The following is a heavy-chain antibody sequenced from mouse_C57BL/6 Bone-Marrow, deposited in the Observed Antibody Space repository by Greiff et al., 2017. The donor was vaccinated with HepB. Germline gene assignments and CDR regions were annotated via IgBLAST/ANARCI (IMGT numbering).Heavy chain of an antibody. CDR1: GYTFTSYW. CDR2: IYPGSGST. Sequence: QVQLQQPGAELVKPGASVKMSCKASGYTFTSYWITWVKQRPGQGLEWIGDIYPGSGSTNYNEKFKRKATLTVDTSSSTAYMQLSSLTSEDSAVYYCARDPFGTTVVDGWFAYWGQGTLVTVSA. V-gene: IGHV1-55*01. J-gene: IGHJ3*01. CDR3: ARDPFGTTVVDGWFAY. D-gene: IGHD1-1*01.